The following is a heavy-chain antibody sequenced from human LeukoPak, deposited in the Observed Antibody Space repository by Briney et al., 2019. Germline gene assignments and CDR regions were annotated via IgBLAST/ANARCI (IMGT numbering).Heavy chain of an antibody. J-gene: IGHJ3*02. Sequence: GGSLRLSCSASGFGVSYNYMSWVRQAPGKGLEWVSVIYRDDSTYYSDSVKGRFTISRDNSRNTLFLQMNSLRGDDTAVYYCARVGDEYASGISHTSAFDIWGQGAMVTVSS. CDR3: ARVGDEYASGISHTSAFDI. D-gene: IGHD3-10*01. V-gene: IGHV3-53*01. CDR2: IYRDDST. CDR1: GFGVSYNY.